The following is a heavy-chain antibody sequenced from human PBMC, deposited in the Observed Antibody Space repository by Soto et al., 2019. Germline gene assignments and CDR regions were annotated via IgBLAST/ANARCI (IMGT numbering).Heavy chain of an antibody. J-gene: IGHJ4*02. D-gene: IGHD1-26*01. Sequence: EVQLLESGGGFVQPGGSLRLSCAASGFTFSSYAISWVRQAPGKGLEWVSTINGSGANTYYADSVKGRFTISRDNSKNTRFLQMNSLRAEDTAVYYCAKRRGRSGSDSSHFVYWCQGTLVTVSS. CDR2: INGSGANT. CDR1: GFTFSSYA. V-gene: IGHV3-23*01. CDR3: AKRRGRSGSDSSHFVY.